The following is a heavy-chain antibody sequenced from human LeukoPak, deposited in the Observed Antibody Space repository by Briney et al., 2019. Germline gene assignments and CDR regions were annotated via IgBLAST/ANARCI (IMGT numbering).Heavy chain of an antibody. CDR1: GFTVSSNY. D-gene: IGHD6-13*01. J-gene: IGHJ5*02. Sequence: GGSLRLSCVASGFTVSSNYMSWVRQAPGKGLEWVSVIYSGGSTYYADSVKGRFTISRDNSKNTLYLQMNSLRAEDTAVYYCARVGIAAAGTRWFDPWGQGTLVTVSS. V-gene: IGHV3-66*01. CDR3: ARVGIAAAGTRWFDP. CDR2: IYSGGST.